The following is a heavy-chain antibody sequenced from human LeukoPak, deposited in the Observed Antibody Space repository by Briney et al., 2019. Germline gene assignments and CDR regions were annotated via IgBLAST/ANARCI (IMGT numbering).Heavy chain of an antibody. D-gene: IGHD2-15*01. CDR3: ASAPIVVVVAGWGYFQH. CDR1: GFTFSSYA. J-gene: IGHJ1*01. CDR2: ISGSGGST. Sequence: GGSLRLSCAASGFTFSSYAMSWVRQAPGKGLEWVSAISGSGGSTYYADSVKGRFTISRDNSKNTLYLQMNSLRAEDTAVYYCASAPIVVVVAGWGYFQHWGQGTLVTVSS. V-gene: IGHV3-23*01.